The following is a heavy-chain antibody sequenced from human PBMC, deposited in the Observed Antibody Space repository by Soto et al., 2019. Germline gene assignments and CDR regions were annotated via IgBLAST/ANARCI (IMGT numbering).Heavy chain of an antibody. CDR3: ARSGFGGHGYFDY. Sequence: KSSETLSLTXAVSGYSISSGYYWAWIRQPPGKGLEWIGSIYHSGSMYYKSSLKSRVTISVDTSKNQFSLKLGSVTAADTAVYYCARSGFGGHGYFDYWAQGTLVTVSS. CDR2: IYHSGSM. D-gene: IGHD3-3*01. CDR1: GYSISSGYY. J-gene: IGHJ4*02. V-gene: IGHV4-38-2*01.